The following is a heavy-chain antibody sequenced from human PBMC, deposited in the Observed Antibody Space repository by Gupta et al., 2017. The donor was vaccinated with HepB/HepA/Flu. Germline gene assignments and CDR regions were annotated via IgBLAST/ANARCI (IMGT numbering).Heavy chain of an antibody. CDR3: TRHVTAVAGTVT. Sequence: EVQRVEFGGGLVQPGGSVKLVGVGSGLTFSGDAMNWVRQASGKGLEWVGRIRSKANSYATAYAASVKGRFTISRDDSKNTAYLQMNSLKTEDPAVYYCTRHVTAVAGTVTWCQGTLVTVSS. J-gene: IGHJ5*02. CDR1: GLTFSGDA. D-gene: IGHD6-19*01. CDR2: IRSKANSYAT. V-gene: IGHV3-73*02.